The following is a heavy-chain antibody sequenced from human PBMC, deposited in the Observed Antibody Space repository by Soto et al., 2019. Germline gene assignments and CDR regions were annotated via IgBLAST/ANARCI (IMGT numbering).Heavy chain of an antibody. V-gene: IGHV1-18*01. CDR3: ARGVLRFLEWLPPGWFDP. Sequence: ASVKVSCKASGYTFTSYGISWVRQAPGQGLEWMGWISAYNGNTNYAQKLQGGVTMTTDTSTSTAYMELRSLRSDDTAVYYCARGVLRFLEWLPPGWFDPWGQGTLVTVSS. D-gene: IGHD3-3*01. CDR2: ISAYNGNT. J-gene: IGHJ5*02. CDR1: GYTFTSYG.